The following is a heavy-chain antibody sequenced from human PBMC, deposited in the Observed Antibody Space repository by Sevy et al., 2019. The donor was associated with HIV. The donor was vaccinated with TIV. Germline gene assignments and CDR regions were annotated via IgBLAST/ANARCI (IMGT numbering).Heavy chain of an antibody. J-gene: IGHJ6*02. CDR1: GFSFSNSA. V-gene: IGHV3-64D*06. CDR3: VKDPDYNFWRGDYGMDV. CDR2: ISSDGVST. Sequence: GGSLRFSCSGSGFSFSNSAMNWVRQTPGKGLKYVSAISSDGVSTYYTDSMRGRFTISRDNSKNTLYLQMSSLRVEDTAVYYCVKDPDYNFWRGDYGMDVWGQGTTVTVSS. D-gene: IGHD3-3*01.